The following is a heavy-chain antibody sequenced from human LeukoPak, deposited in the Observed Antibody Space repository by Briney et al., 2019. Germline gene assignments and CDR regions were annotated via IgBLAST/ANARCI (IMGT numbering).Heavy chain of an antibody. Sequence: ASVKVSCKASGYTFTGYYMHWVRQAPGQGLEWMGWTNPNSGGTNYAQKFQGRVTMTRDTSISTAYMELSRLRSDDTAVYYCAREGPLGEYHYYGMDVWGQGTTVTVSS. CDR1: GYTFTGYY. V-gene: IGHV1-2*02. CDR3: AREGPLGEYHYYGMDV. CDR2: TNPNSGGT. J-gene: IGHJ6*02.